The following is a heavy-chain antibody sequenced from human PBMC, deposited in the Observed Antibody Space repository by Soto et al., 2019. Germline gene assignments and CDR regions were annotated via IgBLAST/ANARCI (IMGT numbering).Heavy chain of an antibody. CDR3: ARAREQSAVYYYYYGKDV. CDR1: GYSFTSYW. Sequence: GESLKISCKGSGYSFTSYWISWVRQMPGKGLEWMGRIDPSDSYTNYSPSFQGHVTISADKAISTAYLQWSSLKASDTAMYYCARAREQSAVYYYYYGKDVWGQGTTGTVSS. J-gene: IGHJ6*02. V-gene: IGHV5-10-1*01. CDR2: IDPSDSYT.